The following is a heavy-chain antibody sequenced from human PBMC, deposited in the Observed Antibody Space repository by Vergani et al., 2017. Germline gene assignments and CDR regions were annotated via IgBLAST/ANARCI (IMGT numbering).Heavy chain of an antibody. Sequence: QVQLQESGPGLVKPSETLSLTCAVSGYSISSGSYWAWIRQPPGKGVEWIGSIFHSGTTHYNPSIQSLVTISVDTSMNQFSLRLSAVTAADTAVYYCARHNLWCDSQTGIDLWGLRTLVIVSS. CDR1: GYSISSGSY. CDR2: IFHSGTT. D-gene: IGHD3-3*01. V-gene: IGHV4-38-2*01. J-gene: IGHJ4*02. CDR3: ARHNLWCDSQTGIDL.